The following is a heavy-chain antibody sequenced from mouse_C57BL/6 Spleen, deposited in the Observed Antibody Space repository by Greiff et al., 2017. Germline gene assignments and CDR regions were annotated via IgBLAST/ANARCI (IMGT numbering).Heavy chain of an antibody. CDR3: ARLYYGSSYGFAY. V-gene: IGHV1-69*01. CDR2: IDPSDSYT. D-gene: IGHD1-1*01. Sequence: QVQLQQPGAELLMPGASVKLSCKASGYTFTSYWMHWVKQRPGQGLEWIGEIDPSDSYTNYNQKFKGKSTLTVDKSSSTAYMQLSSLTSEDSAVYYCARLYYGSSYGFAYWGQGTLVTVSA. CDR1: GYTFTSYW. J-gene: IGHJ3*01.